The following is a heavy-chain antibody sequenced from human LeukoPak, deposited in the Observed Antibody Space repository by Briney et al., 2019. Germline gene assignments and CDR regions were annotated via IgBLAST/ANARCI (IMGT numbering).Heavy chain of an antibody. D-gene: IGHD3-3*01. J-gene: IGHJ4*02. CDR2: IYHSGST. CDR1: GGSISSSNW. CDR3: ARGRFLEWLLDSAPAFDY. V-gene: IGHV4-4*02. Sequence: SGTLSLTCAVSGGSISSSNWWSWVRPPPGKGLEWIGEIYHSGSTNYNPSLKSRVTISVDKSKNQFSLKLSSVTAADTAVYYCARGRFLEWLLDSAPAFDYWGQGTLVTVSS.